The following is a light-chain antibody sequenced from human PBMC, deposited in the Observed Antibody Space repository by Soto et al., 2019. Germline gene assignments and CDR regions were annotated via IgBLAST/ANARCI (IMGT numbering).Light chain of an antibody. CDR2: DAS. J-gene: IGKJ2*01. CDR1: QSISDW. Sequence: DIQMTQSPSTLSASVGDRVTITCRASQSISDWLAWYQQIPGRAPKLLIYDASTLQSGVPARFSGSGSGTEFFFTTRGLQRGHLATYYGQDYKGPSFGQGTK. V-gene: IGKV1-5*01. CDR3: QDYKGPS.